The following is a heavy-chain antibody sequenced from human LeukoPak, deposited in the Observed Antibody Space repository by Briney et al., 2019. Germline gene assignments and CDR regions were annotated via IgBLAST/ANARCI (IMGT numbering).Heavy chain of an antibody. CDR3: ARPRVAARPFDAFDI. V-gene: IGHV5-51*01. J-gene: IGHJ3*02. CDR1: GYSFTNYW. D-gene: IGHD6-6*01. CDR2: IYPGDSDT. Sequence: GESLKISCKGSGYSFTNYWIGWVRQMPGKGLEWMGIIYPGDSDTRYSPSFQGQATISADKSITTAYLQWSGLKASDTAMYYCARPRVAARPFDAFDIWGQGTMVTVSS.